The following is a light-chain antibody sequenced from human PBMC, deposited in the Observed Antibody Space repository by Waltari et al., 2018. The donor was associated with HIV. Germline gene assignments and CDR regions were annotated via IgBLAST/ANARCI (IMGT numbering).Light chain of an antibody. CDR2: ATS. V-gene: IGKV3-20*01. J-gene: IGKJ1*01. Sequence: EVVLTQSPGTLSLSPGDTATLSCRASQSVSSTYLAWYQHKVGQAPRLLIYATSSSATGIPDRFSGSGSGTDFTLTISRLEPEDFAVYYCQQCGTSPRTFGQGTKVEIK. CDR1: QSVSSTY. CDR3: QQCGTSPRT.